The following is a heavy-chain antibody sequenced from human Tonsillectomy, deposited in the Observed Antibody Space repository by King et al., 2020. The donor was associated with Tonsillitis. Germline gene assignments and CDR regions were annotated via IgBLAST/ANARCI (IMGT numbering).Heavy chain of an antibody. CDR3: ARVSFRSTSCYFPYYHYYMDV. Sequence: QLQESGPGLVKPSETLSLTCTVSGGSISSYYWSWIRQPPGKGLEWIGYIYYSGSTNYNPSLKSRVTISVDTSKNQFSLKLSSVTAADTAVYYCARVSFRSTSCYFPYYHYYMDVWGKGTTVTVSS. J-gene: IGHJ6*03. D-gene: IGHD2-2*01. CDR2: IYYSGST. V-gene: IGHV4-59*01. CDR1: GGSISSYY.